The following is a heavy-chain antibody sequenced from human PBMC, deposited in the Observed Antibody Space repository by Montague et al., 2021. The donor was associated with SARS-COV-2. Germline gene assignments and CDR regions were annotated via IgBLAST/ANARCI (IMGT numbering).Heavy chain of an antibody. Sequence: SETLSLTCTVSGASISSYYWSWIRQPPGKGLEWIGYTYYSGSTNYNPSLKSRVTISVDTSKNQFSLKLSSVTAVDTAVYYCARGFDFWGQGTLVTVSS. V-gene: IGHV4-59*01. CDR3: ARGFDF. CDR2: TYYSGST. CDR1: GASISSYY. J-gene: IGHJ4*02.